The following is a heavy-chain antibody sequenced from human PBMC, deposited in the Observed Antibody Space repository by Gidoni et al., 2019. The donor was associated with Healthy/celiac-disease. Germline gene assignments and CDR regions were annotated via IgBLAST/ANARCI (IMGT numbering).Heavy chain of an antibody. CDR3: AKDRDPRLYYYGMDV. CDR2: ISGSGGST. Sequence: EVQLLESGGGLVQPGGSLRLSCAASGFTFSSYAMSWVRQAPGKGLEWVAAISGSGGSTYYADSVKGRFTISRDNSKNTLYLQMNSLRAEDTAVYYCAKDRDPRLYYYGMDVWGQGTTVTVSS. CDR1: GFTFSSYA. V-gene: IGHV3-23*01. D-gene: IGHD6-25*01. J-gene: IGHJ6*02.